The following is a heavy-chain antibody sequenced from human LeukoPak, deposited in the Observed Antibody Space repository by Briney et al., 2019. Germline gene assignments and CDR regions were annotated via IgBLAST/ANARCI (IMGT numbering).Heavy chain of an antibody. CDR3: ARRDYEDLGY. Sequence: ASVKVSCKVSGYTLTELSMHWVRQAPGKGLEWMGGFDPEDGETIYAQKFQGRVTITRNTSISTAYMELSSLRSEDTAVYYCARRDYEDLGYWGQGTLVTVSS. CDR2: FDPEDGET. D-gene: IGHD4-17*01. CDR1: GYTLTELS. J-gene: IGHJ4*02. V-gene: IGHV1-24*01.